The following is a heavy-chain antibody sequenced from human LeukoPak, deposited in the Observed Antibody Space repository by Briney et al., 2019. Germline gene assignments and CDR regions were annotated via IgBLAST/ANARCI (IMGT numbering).Heavy chain of an antibody. J-gene: IGHJ3*02. CDR1: GYTFTSYD. D-gene: IGHD3-3*01. CDR2: ISTYNYNT. V-gene: IGHV1-18*01. Sequence: ASVKVSCKTSGYTFTSYDITWVRQAPGQGLEWMGYISTYNYNTHHSQKFQGRVFMSTDSSSGTAYMDLQSLASDDTAVYYCARHMREFWSRRQPGDAFDIWXQGTMVTVSS. CDR3: ARHMREFWSRRQPGDAFDI.